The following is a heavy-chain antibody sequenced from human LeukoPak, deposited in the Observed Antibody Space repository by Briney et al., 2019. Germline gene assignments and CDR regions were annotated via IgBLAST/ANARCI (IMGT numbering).Heavy chain of an antibody. V-gene: IGHV3-23*01. D-gene: IGHD4-23*01. CDR1: AFTFGSYG. Sequence: GGSLRLSCAASAFTFGSYGMSWVRQAAGKGLEWVTANSGSGGSTYYADSVKGRFTISRDNSKNSLYLQMNSLRAEDTAVYYCARVTAELGPALYYYYYMDVWGKGTTVTVSS. CDR3: ARVTAELGPALYYYYYMDV. CDR2: NSGSGGST. J-gene: IGHJ6*03.